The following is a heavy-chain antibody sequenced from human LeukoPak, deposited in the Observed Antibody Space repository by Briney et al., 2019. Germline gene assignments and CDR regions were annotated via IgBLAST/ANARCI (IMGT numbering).Heavy chain of an antibody. CDR2: IYSGGGT. Sequence: QSGGSLRLSCAASGFAVSSNYISWVRQAPGKVLEWVSVIYSGGGTNYADSVKGRFTISRDNSKNTLYLQMNSLRAEDTAVYYCARAQYYDSSGYLVFNYFDYWGQGTLVTVSS. J-gene: IGHJ4*02. CDR1: GFAVSSNY. D-gene: IGHD3-22*01. CDR3: ARAQYYDSSGYLVFNYFDY. V-gene: IGHV3-53*01.